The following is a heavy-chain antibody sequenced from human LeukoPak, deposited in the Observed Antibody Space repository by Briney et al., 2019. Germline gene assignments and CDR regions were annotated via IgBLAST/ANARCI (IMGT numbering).Heavy chain of an antibody. CDR2: IYYSGST. D-gene: IGHD2-2*01. CDR3: ARGWIVVVRAATWGWFDP. J-gene: IGHJ5*02. Sequence: SETLPLTCTVSGGSISSYHWSWIRQPPGKGLEWMGDIYYSGSTNYNPYLKSRVTISVDTYKNQFSLKLSSVTAADTAVYYCARGWIVVVRAATWGWFDPWGQGTLVTVSS. V-gene: IGHV4-59*01. CDR1: GGSISSYH.